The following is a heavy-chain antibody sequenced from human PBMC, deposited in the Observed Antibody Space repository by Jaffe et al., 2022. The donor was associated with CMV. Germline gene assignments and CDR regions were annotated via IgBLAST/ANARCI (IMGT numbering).Heavy chain of an antibody. D-gene: IGHD6-19*01. CDR2: INAGNGNT. J-gene: IGHJ4*02. CDR3: ARGEVAGHWMEYFDY. CDR1: GYTFTSYA. Sequence: QVQLVQSGAEVKKPGASVKVSCKASGYTFTSYAMHWVRQAPGQRLEWMGWINAGNGNTKYSQKFQGRVTITRDTSASTAYMELSSLRSEDTAVYYCARGEVAGHWMEYFDYWGQGTLVTVSS. V-gene: IGHV1-3*01.